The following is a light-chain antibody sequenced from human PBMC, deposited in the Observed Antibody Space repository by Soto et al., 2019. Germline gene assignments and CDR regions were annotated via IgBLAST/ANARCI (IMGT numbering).Light chain of an antibody. V-gene: IGKV3-15*01. J-gene: IGKJ1*01. Sequence: EVVMTQSPATLSVSPGGSATLSCWASQSVNINLAWYYQKPGQAPRLLISEASTRATGIPARFSGGGSGTKFTLTISSLRSEDFAVYYCQQYGDWPATFGQGTKVDIK. CDR3: QQYGDWPAT. CDR2: EAS. CDR1: QSVNIN.